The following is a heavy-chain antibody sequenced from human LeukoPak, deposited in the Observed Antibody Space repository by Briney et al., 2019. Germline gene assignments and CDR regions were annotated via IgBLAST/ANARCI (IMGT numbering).Heavy chain of an antibody. CDR3: AGDLDPSPFNY. Sequence: GGSLRLSCAASGFTLSASWMHWVRQVPGKGLVWVSRINRDGSSTSYADSVKGRFTISRDNAKSTLYLQMNSLRAEDTALYYCAGDLDPSPFNYWGQGTLVTVSS. CDR2: INRDGSST. V-gene: IGHV3-74*01. J-gene: IGHJ4*02. CDR1: GFTLSASW.